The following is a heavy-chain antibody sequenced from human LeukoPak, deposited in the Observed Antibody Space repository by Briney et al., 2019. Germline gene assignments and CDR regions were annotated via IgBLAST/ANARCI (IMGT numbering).Heavy chain of an antibody. CDR2: IYYSEST. V-gene: IGHV4-39*01. CDR3: AKQRRDGYNYFDY. D-gene: IGHD5-24*01. J-gene: IGHJ4*02. CDR1: GGSISSSRYY. Sequence: SETLSLTCTVSGGSISSSRYYWGWTRHPPGKGLEWIGNIYYSESTYYNPSLKSRVTISVDTSKNQFSLKLSSVTAADTAVYYCAKQRRDGYNYFDYWGQGTLVTVSS.